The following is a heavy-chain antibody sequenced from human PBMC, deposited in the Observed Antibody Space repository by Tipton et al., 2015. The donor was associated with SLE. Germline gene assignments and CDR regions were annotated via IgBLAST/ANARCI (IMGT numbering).Heavy chain of an antibody. CDR1: GFTFSHYW. Sequence: SLRLSCAASGFTFSHYWMHWVRQVPGQGLVWVSRVNTDGSYANYADSVKGRFTISKDTARDMVYLQMNSLSAEDTALYYCAGSASYYYGMDVWGQGTTVTVSS. V-gene: IGHV3-74*01. CDR3: AGSASYYYGMDV. CDR2: VNTDGSYA. J-gene: IGHJ6*02.